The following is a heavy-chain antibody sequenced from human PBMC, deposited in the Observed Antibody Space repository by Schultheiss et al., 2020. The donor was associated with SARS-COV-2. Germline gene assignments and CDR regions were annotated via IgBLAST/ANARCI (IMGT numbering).Heavy chain of an antibody. Sequence: GGSLRLSCAASGFTFSSYGMHWVRQAPGKGLEWVSYISSSSSTIYYADSVKGRFTISRDNAKNSLYLQMNSLRAEDTAVYYCATVSDAFDIWGQGTMVTVSS. J-gene: IGHJ3*02. CDR3: ATVSDAFDI. CDR1: GFTFSSYG. V-gene: IGHV3-48*04. CDR2: ISSSSSTI.